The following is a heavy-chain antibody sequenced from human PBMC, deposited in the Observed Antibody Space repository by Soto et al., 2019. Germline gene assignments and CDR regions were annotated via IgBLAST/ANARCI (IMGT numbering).Heavy chain of an antibody. V-gene: IGHV1-2*02. CDR3: ARVLGYNSSWWRHTAFDI. CDR1: GYTFTGYY. D-gene: IGHD6-13*01. CDR2: VSPDSGVT. J-gene: IGHJ3*02. Sequence: GASVKVSCKASGYTFTGYYIHWVRQAPGQGLDWMGWVSPDSGVTNYAQRFQGRVTMTTDTSTSTAYMELRSLRSDDTAVYYCARVLGYNSSWWRHTAFDIWGQGTMVTVSS.